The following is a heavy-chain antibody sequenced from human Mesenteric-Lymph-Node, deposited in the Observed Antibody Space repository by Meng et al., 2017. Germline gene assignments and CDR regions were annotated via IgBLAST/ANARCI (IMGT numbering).Heavy chain of an antibody. J-gene: IGHJ4*02. V-gene: IGHV4-4*02. CDR2: IHQSGST. D-gene: IGHD3-10*01. CDR1: GGSISSPNW. Sequence: QVQLQESGPGLVRPSGTLPLTCAVSGGSISSPNWWSWVRQPPGKGLEWIGEIHQSGSTNYNPSLTSRVNMSVDKSKNQFSLKLSSVTAADTAVYYCARNYLYWGQGTLVTVSS. CDR3: ARNYLY.